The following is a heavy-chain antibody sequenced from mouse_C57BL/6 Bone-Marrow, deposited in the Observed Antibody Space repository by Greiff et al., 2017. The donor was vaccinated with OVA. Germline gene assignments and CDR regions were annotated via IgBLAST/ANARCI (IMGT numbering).Heavy chain of an antibody. CDR1: GFTFSSYT. CDR3: ARRPGGGYFDV. Sequence: DVMLVESGGGLVKPGGSLKLSCAASGFTFSSYTMSWVRQTPEKRLEWVATISGGGGNTYYPDSVQGRFTISRDNAKNTLYLQMSSLRSEDTALDYCARRPGGGYFDVWGTGTTVTVSS. J-gene: IGHJ1*03. V-gene: IGHV5-9*01. CDR2: ISGGGGNT.